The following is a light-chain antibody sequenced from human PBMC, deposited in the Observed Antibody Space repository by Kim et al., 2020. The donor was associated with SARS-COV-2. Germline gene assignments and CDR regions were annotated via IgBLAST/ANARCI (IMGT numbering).Light chain of an antibody. CDR3: QQYNGYPRT. J-gene: IGKJ1*01. V-gene: IGKV1-5*03. Sequence: ESVGDRVTITCRASQSISGLLAWYQQKPGKAPNLLIYKASSLQSGVPSRFSGGGSGTEFTLTISSLQPDDFATYYCQQYNGYPRTFGQGTKVEIK. CDR2: KAS. CDR1: QSISGL.